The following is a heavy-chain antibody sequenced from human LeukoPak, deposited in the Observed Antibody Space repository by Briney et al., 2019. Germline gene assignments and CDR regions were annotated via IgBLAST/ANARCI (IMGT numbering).Heavy chain of an antibody. V-gene: IGHV1-18*01. D-gene: IGHD2-15*01. CDR2: ISACNGNT. CDR3: ARVICSGGSCYSLAVAGYFDY. CDR1: GYTFTSYG. Sequence: ASVKVSCKASGYTFTSYGISWVRQAPGQGLEWMGWISACNGNTNYAQKLQGRVTMTTDTSTSTAYMELRSLRSDDTAVYYCARVICSGGSCYSLAVAGYFDYWGQGTLVTVSS. J-gene: IGHJ4*02.